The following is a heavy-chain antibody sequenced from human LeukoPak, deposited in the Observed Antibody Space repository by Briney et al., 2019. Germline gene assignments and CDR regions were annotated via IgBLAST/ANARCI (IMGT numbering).Heavy chain of an antibody. J-gene: IGHJ4*02. CDR2: VHVSGAS. Sequence: SETLSLTCAVAGGSILTTNWWSWVRQPPGKGLEWIGEVHVSGASNYNPSLKSRVNTSIDKSKNQLSLELTSVTAADTAIYYCTRESGAFSPFGFWGQGTLVTVSS. D-gene: IGHD1-26*01. V-gene: IGHV4-4*02. CDR3: TRESGAFSPFGF. CDR1: GGSILTTNW.